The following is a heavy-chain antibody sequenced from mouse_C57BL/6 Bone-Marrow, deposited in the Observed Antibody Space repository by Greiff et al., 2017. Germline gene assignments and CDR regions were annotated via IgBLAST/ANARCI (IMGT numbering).Heavy chain of an antibody. D-gene: IGHD1-1*01. CDR1: GYTFTSYW. CDR3: ARDYYGNFDV. Sequence: QVQLQQPGAELVKPGASVKMSCKASGYTFTSYWLTWVKQRPGQGLEWIGDIYPGSGSTTSNEKFKSKATLTVDTSSSTAYMQLSSLTSEDSAVYYCARDYYGNFDVWGTGTTVTVSS. V-gene: IGHV1-55*01. CDR2: IYPGSGST. J-gene: IGHJ1*03.